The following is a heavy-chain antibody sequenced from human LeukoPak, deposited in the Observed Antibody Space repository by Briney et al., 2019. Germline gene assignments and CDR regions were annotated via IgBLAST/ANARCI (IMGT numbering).Heavy chain of an antibody. CDR3: ARVGYCSSTSCYSGFEYYYYMDV. Sequence: GGSLRLSCAASGFTFSDYNMNWVRQAPGKGLEWVSSIRSSGSDIYYADSVKGRSTISRDNAKNSLYLQMSSLRADDTAVYYCARVGYCSSTSCYSGFEYYYYMDVWGKGTTVTVSS. CDR2: IRSSGSDI. D-gene: IGHD2-2*03. CDR1: GFTFSDYN. J-gene: IGHJ6*03. V-gene: IGHV3-21*01.